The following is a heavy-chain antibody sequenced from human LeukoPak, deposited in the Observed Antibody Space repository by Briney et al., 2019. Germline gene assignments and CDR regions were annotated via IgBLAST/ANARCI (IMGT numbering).Heavy chain of an antibody. Sequence: PSETLSLTCAVSGDSISSSTYYWGWIRQPPGKGLEWIGSLYYSGSTYYNPSLRSRVTISVDTSKNQLSLKVTSVTAADTAVYYRVGRDVSSGRYGLDYWGQGTLVTVSS. D-gene: IGHD1-26*01. V-gene: IGHV4-39*01. CDR1: GDSISSSTYY. CDR2: LYYSGST. CDR3: VGRDVSSGRYGLDY. J-gene: IGHJ4*02.